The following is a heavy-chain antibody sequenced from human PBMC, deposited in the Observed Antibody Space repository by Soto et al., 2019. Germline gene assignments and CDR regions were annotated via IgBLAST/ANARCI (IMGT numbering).Heavy chain of an antibody. Sequence: AAVKFSFKASGYTFSGIVMHWVRQAPGQRLECMGWINADNGNTKYSQKFQVRVTITRDTSASTAYMELSSLRSEDTTLYYCATEIDASAVTGLDFWGQRTLVTDSS. D-gene: IGHD2-21*02. V-gene: IGHV1-3*01. CDR1: GYTFSGIV. CDR2: INADNGNT. J-gene: IGHJ4*02. CDR3: ATEIDASAVTGLDF.